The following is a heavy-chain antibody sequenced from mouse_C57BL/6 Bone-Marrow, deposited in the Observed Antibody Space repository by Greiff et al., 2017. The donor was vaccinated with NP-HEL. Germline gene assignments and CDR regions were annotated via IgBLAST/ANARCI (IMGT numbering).Heavy chain of an antibody. CDR1: GYTFTDYN. D-gene: IGHD2-2*01. Sequence: EVQLQQSGPELVKPGASVKMSCKASGYTFTDYNMHWVKQSHGKSLEWIGYINPNNGGTSYNQKFKGKATLTVNKSSSTAYMELRSLTSEDSAVYYCARGYPLWLINYYAMDYWGQGTSVTVSS. CDR3: ARGYPLWLINYYAMDY. J-gene: IGHJ4*01. CDR2: INPNNGGT. V-gene: IGHV1-22*01.